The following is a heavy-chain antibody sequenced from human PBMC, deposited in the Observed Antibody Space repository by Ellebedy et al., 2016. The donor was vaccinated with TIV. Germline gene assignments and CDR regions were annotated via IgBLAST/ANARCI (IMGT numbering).Heavy chain of an antibody. CDR3: ASDPNSPGDTGYGDY. CDR1: GFTFSTYW. D-gene: IGHD5-12*01. Sequence: PGGSLRLSCAASGFTFSTYWMSWVSQDPGKGLEWVANMNMVGSEKYYADSVKGRFTISRDNAKNSLYLQMNSLRAEDTAVYYCASDPNSPGDTGYGDYWGQGAVVTVSS. CDR2: MNMVGSEK. J-gene: IGHJ4*02. V-gene: IGHV3-7*03.